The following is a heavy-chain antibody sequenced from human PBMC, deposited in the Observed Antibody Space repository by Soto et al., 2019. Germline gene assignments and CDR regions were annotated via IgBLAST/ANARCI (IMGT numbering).Heavy chain of an antibody. CDR2: ISYDGSNK. CDR1: GFTFSSYA. J-gene: IGHJ4*02. Sequence: ESGGGVVQPGRSLRLSCAASGFTFSSYAMHWVRQAPGKGLEWVAVISYDGSNKYYADSVKGRFTISRDNSKNTLYLQMNSLRAEDTAVYYCASDPGGNSGYDPIDYWGQGTLVTVSS. D-gene: IGHD5-12*01. V-gene: IGHV3-30-3*01. CDR3: ASDPGGNSGYDPIDY.